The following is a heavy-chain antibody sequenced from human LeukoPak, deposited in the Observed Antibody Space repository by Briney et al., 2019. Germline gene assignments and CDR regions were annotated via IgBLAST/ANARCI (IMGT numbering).Heavy chain of an antibody. V-gene: IGHV3-23*01. CDR1: GFTFSSYA. D-gene: IGHD3-3*01. CDR2: IRSSGDDA. CDR3: AKDRVAIFGVVTTHWFDP. Sequence: GGSLRLSCAASGFTFSSYAMNWVRRAPGKGLEWVSGIRSSGDDAYYADSVKGRFTISRDNSKKTLYLQMNSLRAEDTAVYYCAKDRVAIFGVVTTHWFDPWGQGALVTVSS. J-gene: IGHJ5*02.